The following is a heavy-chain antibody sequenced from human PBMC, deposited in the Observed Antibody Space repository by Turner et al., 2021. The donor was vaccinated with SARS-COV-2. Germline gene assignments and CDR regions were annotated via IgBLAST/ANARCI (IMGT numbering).Heavy chain of an antibody. CDR1: GYTFTGYY. J-gene: IGHJ3*02. CDR3: ARGGLYYYDSSAYYGDAFDI. D-gene: IGHD3-22*01. V-gene: IGHV1-2*02. CDR2: INPNSGGT. Sequence: QVQLVQSGAEGKKPGASVKVSCKASGYTFTGYYMHWVRQAPGQGLEWMGWINPNSGGTNYAQNFQGRVTMTRDTSISTAYMELSRLRSDDTAVYYCARGGLYYYDSSAYYGDAFDIWGQGTMVTVSS.